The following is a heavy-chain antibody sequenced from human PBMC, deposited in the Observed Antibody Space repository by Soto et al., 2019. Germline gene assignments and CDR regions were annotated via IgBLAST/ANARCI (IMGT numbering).Heavy chain of an antibody. V-gene: IGHV4-59*01. Sequence: SETLSLTCTVSGGSISSYYWSWIRQPPGKGLEWIGYIYYSGSTNYNPSLKSRGTISVDTSKNQFSLKLSSVTAADTAVYYCARGVFKRITMVRGVTYYMDVWGKGTTVTVSS. CDR2: IYYSGST. J-gene: IGHJ6*03. CDR3: ARGVFKRITMVRGVTYYMDV. CDR1: GGSISSYY. D-gene: IGHD3-10*01.